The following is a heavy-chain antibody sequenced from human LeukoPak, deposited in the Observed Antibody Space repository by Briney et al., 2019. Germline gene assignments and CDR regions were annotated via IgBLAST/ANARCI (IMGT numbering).Heavy chain of an antibody. J-gene: IGHJ3*02. CDR3: ATRANIVVVVAAREGAFDI. V-gene: IGHV4-38-2*02. D-gene: IGHD2-15*01. Sequence: PWETLSLTCTVSGYSISSGYYWGWIRQPPGKGLEWIGSIYHSGSTYYNPSLKSRVTISVDTSKKQFSLKLSSVTAADTAVYYCATRANIVVVVAAREGAFDIWGQGTMVTVSS. CDR2: IYHSGST. CDR1: GYSISSGYY.